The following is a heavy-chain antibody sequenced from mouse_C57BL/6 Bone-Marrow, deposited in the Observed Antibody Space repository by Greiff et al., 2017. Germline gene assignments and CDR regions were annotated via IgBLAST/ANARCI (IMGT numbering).Heavy chain of an antibody. J-gene: IGHJ1*03. CDR1: GFSLTSYG. V-gene: IGHV2-2*01. D-gene: IGHD5-1*01. Sequence: QVQLQQSGPGLVQPSQSLSITCTVSGFSLTSYGVHWVRQSPGKGLEWLGVIWSGGSTDYNAAFISRLSISKDNSKSQVFFKMNSLQADDTAIYYCARNPSLPEYHWYFDVWGTGTTVTVSS. CDR2: IWSGGST. CDR3: ARNPSLPEYHWYFDV.